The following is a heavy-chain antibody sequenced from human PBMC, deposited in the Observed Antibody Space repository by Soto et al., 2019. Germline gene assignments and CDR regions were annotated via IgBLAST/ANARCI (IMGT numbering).Heavy chain of an antibody. J-gene: IGHJ4*02. Sequence: GGSLRLSCAASGFTFSSYGMHWVRQAPGKGLEWVAVIWYDGSNRYYADSVKGRFTISRDNSKNTLYLQMNSLRAEDTAVYYCARDGGISTSPYRNWGQGTLVTVSS. CDR2: IWYDGSNR. V-gene: IGHV3-33*01. CDR3: ARDGGISTSPYRN. CDR1: GFTFSSYG. D-gene: IGHD2-2*02.